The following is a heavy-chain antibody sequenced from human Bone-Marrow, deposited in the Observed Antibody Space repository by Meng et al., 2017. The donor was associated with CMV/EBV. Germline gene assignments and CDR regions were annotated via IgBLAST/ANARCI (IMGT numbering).Heavy chain of an antibody. V-gene: IGHV1-58*01. CDR3: AAARGYDYSNYGWFDP. D-gene: IGHD4-11*01. Sequence: SVKVSCKASGFQFTRSAVQWVRQARGQRLEWVGWIVVSSGNRNYAQKFQERVTITRDMSTSTAYMELSSLRSEDTAVYYCAAARGYDYSNYGWFDPCGQGTRVTVSS. J-gene: IGHJ5*02. CDR1: GFQFTRSA. CDR2: IVVSSGNR.